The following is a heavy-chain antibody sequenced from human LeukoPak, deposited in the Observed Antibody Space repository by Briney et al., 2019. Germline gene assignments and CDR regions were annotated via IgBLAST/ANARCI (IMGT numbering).Heavy chain of an antibody. CDR1: GGSISSSSYY. D-gene: IGHD3-10*01. CDR3: ASRDFCYYGTGKDY. CDR2: IYYSGST. Sequence: SETLSLTCTVSGGSISSSSYYWGWIRQPPGKGLEWIGSIYYSGSTYYNPSLKSRVTISVDTSKNQFSLKLSSVTAADTAVYYCASRDFCYYGTGKDYWGQGTLVTVSS. J-gene: IGHJ4*02. V-gene: IGHV4-39*01.